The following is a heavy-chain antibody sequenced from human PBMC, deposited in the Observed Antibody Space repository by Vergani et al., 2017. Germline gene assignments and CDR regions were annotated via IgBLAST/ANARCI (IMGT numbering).Heavy chain of an antibody. J-gene: IGHJ6*02. Sequence: QVQLQESGPGLVKPSQTLSLTCTVSGRSISSGSYYWSWIRQPAGKGLEWIGRIYTSGSTNYNPSLKSRVTISVDTSKNQFSLKLSSVTAADTAVYYCARGGDSSGYYYYYYYYGMDVWGQGTTVTVSS. V-gene: IGHV4-61*02. CDR1: GRSISSGSYY. CDR2: IYTSGST. CDR3: ARGGDSSGYYYYYYYYGMDV. D-gene: IGHD3-22*01.